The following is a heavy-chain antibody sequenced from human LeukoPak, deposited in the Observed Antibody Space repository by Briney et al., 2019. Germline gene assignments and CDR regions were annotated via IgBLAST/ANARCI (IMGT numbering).Heavy chain of an antibody. D-gene: IGHD5-24*01. V-gene: IGHV3-7*04. Sequence: GGSLRLSCVASGFPFSSYWMTWVRQAPGKGLEWVANIKQDGSKKSYVDSVKGRFTVSRDNAKNSLYLQMNSLGAEDTAIYYCTRVGYIDEGIDYWGQGTLVTVSS. CDR1: GFPFSSYW. CDR3: TRVGYIDEGIDY. CDR2: IKQDGSKK. J-gene: IGHJ4*02.